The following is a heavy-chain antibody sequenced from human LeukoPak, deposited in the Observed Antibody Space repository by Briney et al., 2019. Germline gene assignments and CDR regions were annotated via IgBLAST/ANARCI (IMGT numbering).Heavy chain of an antibody. CDR1: GFTFDDYA. CDR3: AKFLGILTPSSSRDAFDI. CDR2: ISWNSGSI. Sequence: GGCPRLSCAASGFTFDDYAMHGGPRAPGRGLEWGSGISWNSGSIGYADAVKGRFTISRANAKTSLYLHMNSLRAEATALYYCAKFLGILTPSSSRDAFDIWGQGTMVTVSS. V-gene: IGHV3-9*01. D-gene: IGHD3-9*01. J-gene: IGHJ3*02.